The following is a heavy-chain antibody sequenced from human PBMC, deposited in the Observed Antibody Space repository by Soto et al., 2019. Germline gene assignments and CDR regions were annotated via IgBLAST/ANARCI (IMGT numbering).Heavy chain of an antibody. J-gene: IGHJ6*02. Sequence: QVQLVQSGAEVKKPGSSVKVSCKASGGTFSSNAISGVRQAPGQGLEWRGGIIPIFGTANYAQKFQGRVTITADESTSTAYMELSSLRSEDTAVYYCARDPSSRGPGYGDSDYYYYGMDVWGQGTTVTVSS. CDR1: GGTFSSNA. CDR2: IIPIFGTA. CDR3: ARDPSSRGPGYGDSDYYYYGMDV. D-gene: IGHD4-17*01. V-gene: IGHV1-69*01.